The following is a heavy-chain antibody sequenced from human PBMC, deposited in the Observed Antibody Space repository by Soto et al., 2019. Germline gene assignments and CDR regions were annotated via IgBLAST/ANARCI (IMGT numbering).Heavy chain of an antibody. CDR3: AREYAFLEWLLKENYYYYGMDV. V-gene: IGHV3-7*01. CDR2: IKQDGSEK. D-gene: IGHD3-3*02. J-gene: IGHJ6*02. CDR1: GGSISGSYYY. Sequence: ETLSLTCAVSGGSISGSYYYWGWVRQAPGKGLEWVANIKQDGSEKYYVDSVKGRFTISRDNAKNSLYLQMNSLRAEDSAVYYCAREYAFLEWLLKENYYYYGMDVWGQGTTVTVSS.